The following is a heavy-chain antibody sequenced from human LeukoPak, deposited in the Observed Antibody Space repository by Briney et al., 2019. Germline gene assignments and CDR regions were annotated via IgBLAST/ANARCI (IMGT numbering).Heavy chain of an antibody. V-gene: IGHV4-39*01. D-gene: IGHD6-19*01. CDR3: AIPVAGPLYFDY. CDR1: GGSISSSSYY. J-gene: IGHJ4*02. Sequence: SETLSLTCTVSGGSISSSSYYWGWIRQPPGKRLEWIGSIYYSGSTYYNPSLKSRVTISVDTSKNQFSLKLSSVTAADPAVSYCAIPVAGPLYFDYWGQGTLVTVSS. CDR2: IYYSGST.